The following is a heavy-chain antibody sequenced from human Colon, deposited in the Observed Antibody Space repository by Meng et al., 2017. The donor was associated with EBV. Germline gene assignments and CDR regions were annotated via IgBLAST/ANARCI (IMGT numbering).Heavy chain of an antibody. V-gene: IGHV4-39*01. CDR2: IYHCGSS. J-gene: IGHJ4*02. CDR1: VGRISRNGYY. CDR3: ARRRGGSGRDC. Sequence: PALVTPSETLPLPCSAPVGRISRNGYYWDWVPQPHGKGLEWIGAIYHCGSSPYNPSLQSRVTMFVDTSKNQFSLMLTSVTATDTAVYYCARRRGGSGRDCWGQGTLVTVSS. D-gene: IGHD3-10*01.